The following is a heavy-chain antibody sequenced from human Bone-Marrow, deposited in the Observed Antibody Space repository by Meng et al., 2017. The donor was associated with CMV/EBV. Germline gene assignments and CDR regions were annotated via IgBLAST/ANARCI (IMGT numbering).Heavy chain of an antibody. CDR2: IIPIFGTA. V-gene: IGHV1-69*01. CDR1: GGTFSSYA. CDR3: ARASDGYYTRYYFDY. Sequence: SGGTFSSYAISWVRQARRQGLEWMGGIIPIFGTANYAQKFQGRVTITADESTSTAYMELSSLRSEDTAVYYCARASDGYYTRYYFDYWGQGTLVTVSS. J-gene: IGHJ4*02. D-gene: IGHD3-22*01.